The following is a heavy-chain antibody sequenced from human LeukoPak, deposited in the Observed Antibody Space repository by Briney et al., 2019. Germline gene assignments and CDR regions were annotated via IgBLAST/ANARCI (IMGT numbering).Heavy chain of an antibody. J-gene: IGHJ4*02. V-gene: IGHV3-30*02. D-gene: IGHD6-19*01. CDR2: IRHDGSNK. CDR1: GFTFSSYG. Sequence: GGSLRLSCAASGFTFSSYGMHWVRQAPGKGLEWVAFIRHDGSNKYYADSVKGRFTISRDNSRNTLYLQMNSLRAEDTAVYYCAKDPALSVAVAGNSDYWGQGTLVTVSS. CDR3: AKDPALSVAVAGNSDY.